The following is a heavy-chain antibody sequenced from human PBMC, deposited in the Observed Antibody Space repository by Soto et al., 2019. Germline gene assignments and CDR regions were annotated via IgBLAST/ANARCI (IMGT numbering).Heavy chain of an antibody. Sequence: SETLSLTCSVSGDSISTVDYFWAWIRQPPGQALEYIGYIYKSATTYYNPSFESRVAISLDTSKSQFSLNATSVTAADTAVYFCARGRYCLNGRCFPNWFDSWGQGTLVTVSS. V-gene: IGHV4-30-4*01. CDR2: IYKSATT. D-gene: IGHD2-15*01. J-gene: IGHJ5*01. CDR1: GDSISTVDYF. CDR3: ARGRYCLNGRCFPNWFDS.